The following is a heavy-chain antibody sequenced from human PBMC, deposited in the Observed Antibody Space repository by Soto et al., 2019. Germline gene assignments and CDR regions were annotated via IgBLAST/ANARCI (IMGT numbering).Heavy chain of an antibody. CDR3: AKSHVVHYYCYCMDV. D-gene: IGHD2-15*01. J-gene: IGHJ6*02. CDR1: GFTFSDYA. CDR2: ISVSGGST. V-gene: IGHV3-23*01. Sequence: EVQLLESGGGLVQPGGSLRLSCAASGFTFSDYAMSWVRQAPGKGLEWVSVISVSGGSTYYAVSVKGRFTISRDNSKNTLDLQMNSLRAEDTAVYYCAKSHVVHYYCYCMDVWGQGTKVTVSS.